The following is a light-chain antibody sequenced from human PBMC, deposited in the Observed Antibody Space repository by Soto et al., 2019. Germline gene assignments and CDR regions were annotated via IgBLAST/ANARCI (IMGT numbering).Light chain of an antibody. CDR2: DVS. CDR3: SSFTGSNYV. J-gene: IGLJ1*01. V-gene: IGLV2-14*03. Sequence: QSALTQPASVSGYPGQSITISCTGTISDVGGYNFVSWYQQYPGKAPKLMICDVSNRPSGVSNRFSGSKSGNTASLTISGLQAEDEADYYCSSFTGSNYVFGTGTKLTVL. CDR1: ISDVGGYNF.